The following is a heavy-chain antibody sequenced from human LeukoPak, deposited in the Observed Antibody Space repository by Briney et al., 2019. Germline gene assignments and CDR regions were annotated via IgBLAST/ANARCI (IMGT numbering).Heavy chain of an antibody. CDR1: GFTFSSYS. J-gene: IGHJ4*02. V-gene: IGHV3-21*01. D-gene: IGHD5-18*01. CDR2: ISSRSSYI. CDR3: ARDWEYSYGPFDY. Sequence: GGSLRLSCAASGFTFSSYSMNWVRQAPGKGLEWVSSISSRSSYIYYADSVKGRFTISRDNAKNSLYLQMNSLRAEDTAVYYCARDWEYSYGPFDYWGQGTLVTVSS.